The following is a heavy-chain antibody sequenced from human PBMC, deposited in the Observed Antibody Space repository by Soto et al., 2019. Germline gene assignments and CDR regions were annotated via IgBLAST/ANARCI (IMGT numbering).Heavy chain of an antibody. D-gene: IGHD4-17*01. CDR2: ISAYNGNT. Sequence: ASVKVSCKASGYTFTSYGISGVLQAPVQGLEWMGCISAYNGNTNYAQKLQGRVTMTTDTSTSTAYMELRSLRSDDTAVYYCARDARGDHYYYYYYGMDVWGQGTTVTVSS. V-gene: IGHV1-18*01. J-gene: IGHJ6*02. CDR3: ARDARGDHYYYYYYGMDV. CDR1: GYTFTSYG.